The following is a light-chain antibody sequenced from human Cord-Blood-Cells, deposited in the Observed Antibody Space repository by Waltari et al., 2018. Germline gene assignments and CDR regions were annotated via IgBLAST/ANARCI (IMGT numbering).Light chain of an antibody. J-gene: IGLJ3*02. CDR2: RNN. V-gene: IGLV1-47*01. CDR3: AAWDDSLSGRV. Sequence: QSVLTQPPSASGTPGPRVTISCSGSSPNSGSISVYWYHPLPGTAPNLLVYRNNQRPSGVPDRFSGSKSGTSTSLAISGLRSEDEADYYCAAWDDSLSGRVFGGGTKLTVL. CDR1: SPNSGSIS.